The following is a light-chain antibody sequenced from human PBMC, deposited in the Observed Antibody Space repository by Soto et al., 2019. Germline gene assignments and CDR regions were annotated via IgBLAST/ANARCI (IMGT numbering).Light chain of an antibody. CDR1: QGVRNN. CDR3: LQHNSYPWT. Sequence: DIPMTQSPSSLSASVGDRVTITCRASQGVRNNLGWYQQKPGRAPKRLVYAASSLQSGVPSRFTGSGSETEFTLTITSLQPEDFATYYCLQHNSYPWTFGQGTKVEIK. J-gene: IGKJ1*01. V-gene: IGKV1-17*01. CDR2: AAS.